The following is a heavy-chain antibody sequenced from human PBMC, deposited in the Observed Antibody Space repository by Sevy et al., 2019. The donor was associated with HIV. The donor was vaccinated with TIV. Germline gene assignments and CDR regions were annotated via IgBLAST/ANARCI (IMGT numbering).Heavy chain of an antibody. Sequence: GGSLRLSCAASGFTFSSYCMSWVRQAPGKGLEWVANIKQDGSEKYYVDSVKGRFTISRDNAKNSLYLQMNSLRAEDTAVYYCARDDGPSGFWYLDLRGRGTLVTVSS. J-gene: IGHJ2*01. CDR1: GFTFSSYC. CDR3: ARDDGPSGFWYLDL. V-gene: IGHV3-7*01. D-gene: IGHD3-22*01. CDR2: IKQDGSEK.